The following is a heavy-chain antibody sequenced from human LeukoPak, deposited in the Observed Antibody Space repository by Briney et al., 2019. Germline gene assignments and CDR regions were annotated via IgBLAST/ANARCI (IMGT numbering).Heavy chain of an antibody. CDR1: GGSISSYY. CDR2: IYYSGST. V-gene: IGHV4-59*08. D-gene: IGHD2-21*01. Sequence: PSETLSLTCTVSGGSISSYYWSWIRQPPGKGLEWIGYIYYSGSTNYNPSLKSRVTISVDTSKNQFSLKLSSGTAADTAVYYCARATDSAFDIWGQGTMVTVSS. J-gene: IGHJ3*02. CDR3: ARATDSAFDI.